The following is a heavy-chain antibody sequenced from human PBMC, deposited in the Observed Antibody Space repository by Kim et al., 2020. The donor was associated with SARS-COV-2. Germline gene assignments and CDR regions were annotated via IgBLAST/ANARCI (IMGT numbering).Heavy chain of an antibody. D-gene: IGHD1-1*01. Sequence: ASVKVSCKVSGYTLTELSMHWVRQAPGKGLEWMGGFDPEDGETIYAQKFQGRVTMTEDTSTDTAYMELSSLRSEDTAVYYCATFELEAMATVDAFDIWGQGTMVTVSS. CDR1: GYTLTELS. CDR2: FDPEDGET. V-gene: IGHV1-24*01. CDR3: ATFELEAMATVDAFDI. J-gene: IGHJ3*02.